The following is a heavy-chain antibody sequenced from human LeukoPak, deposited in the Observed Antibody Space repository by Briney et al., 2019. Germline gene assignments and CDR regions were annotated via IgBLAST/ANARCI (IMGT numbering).Heavy chain of an antibody. J-gene: IGHJ4*02. CDR2: IYTSGST. CDR1: GGSISSYY. V-gene: IGHV4-4*07. CDR3: ARVGWGYCSSTSCYSLTGYFDY. Sequence: SETLSLTCTVSGGSISSYYWSWIRQPAGKGLEWIGRIYTSGSTNYNPPLKSRVTMSVDTSKNQFSLKLSSVTAADTAVYYCARVGWGYCSSTSCYSLTGYFDYWGQGTLVTVSS. D-gene: IGHD2-2*01.